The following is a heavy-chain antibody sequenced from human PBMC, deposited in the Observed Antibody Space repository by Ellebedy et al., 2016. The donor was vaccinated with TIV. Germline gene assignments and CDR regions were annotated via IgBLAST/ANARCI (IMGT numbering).Heavy chain of an antibody. CDR2: ISAYNGNT. J-gene: IGHJ4*02. CDR3: ARDRRSLTMQEGVMPDY. CDR1: GYTFTSYG. D-gene: IGHD3-22*01. V-gene: IGHV1-18*01. Sequence: AAPVKVSCKASGYTFTSYGSSGVRQPPGQGLEWMGWISAYNGNTNYAQKFQGRVTITRDTSASTSYMELSSLRSEDTAVYYCARDRRSLTMQEGVMPDYWGQGTLVIVSS.